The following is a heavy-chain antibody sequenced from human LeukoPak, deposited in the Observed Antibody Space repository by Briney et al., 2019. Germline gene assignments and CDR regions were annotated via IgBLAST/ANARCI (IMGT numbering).Heavy chain of an antibody. CDR1: GGSISSYY. Sequence: PSETLSLTCTVSGGSISSYYWSWIRQPPGKGLEWIGYIYTSGSTNYNPSLKSRVTISVDTSKNQFSLKLSSVTAADTAVYHCARRVVRSSSFDYWGQGTLVTVSS. CDR2: IYTSGST. CDR3: ARRVVRSSSFDY. D-gene: IGHD3-22*01. J-gene: IGHJ4*02. V-gene: IGHV4-4*09.